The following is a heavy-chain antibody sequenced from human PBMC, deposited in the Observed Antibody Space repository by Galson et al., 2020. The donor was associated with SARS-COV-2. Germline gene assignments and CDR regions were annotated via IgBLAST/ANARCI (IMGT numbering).Heavy chain of an antibody. CDR1: EFTFSNDW. CDR3: ARANGDYSNWFDL. V-gene: IGHV3-74*03. D-gene: IGHD2-21*02. Sequence: GGSLRLSCVASEFTFSNDWMHWVRQVPGKGLVWISRINSDGSHTTYADSLKGRFTISRDNSRNTMYLQMNSLRGEDTAVYYCARANGDYSNWFDLWGQGTLVTVSS. J-gene: IGHJ5*02. CDR2: INSDGSHT.